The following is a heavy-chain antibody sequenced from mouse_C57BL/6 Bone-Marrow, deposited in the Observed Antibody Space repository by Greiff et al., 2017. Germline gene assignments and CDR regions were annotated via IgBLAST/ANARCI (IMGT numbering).Heavy chain of an antibody. CDR1: GYTFTDYW. D-gene: IGHD1-1*02. CDR3: ARDGGSPAGFAY. J-gene: IGHJ3*01. CDR2: IYPGSGST. Sequence: QVQLQQPGAELVKPGASVKMSCKASGYTFTDYWITWVKQRPGQGLEWIGDIYPGSGSTTYNEKFKGKATLTVDNSTSTAYMQLSSLTSEDSAVYCCARDGGSPAGFAYWGQGTLVTVAA. V-gene: IGHV1-55*01.